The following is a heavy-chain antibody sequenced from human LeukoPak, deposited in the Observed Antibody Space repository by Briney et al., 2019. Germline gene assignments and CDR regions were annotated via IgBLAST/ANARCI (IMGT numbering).Heavy chain of an antibody. Sequence: KPSETLSLXCAVSGYSISSGYYWGWIRQPPGKGLAWIGSIYHSGSTYYNPSLKSRVTISVDTSKNQFSLKLSSVTAADTAVYYCARQGSGYYYSAFDIWGQGTMVTVSS. D-gene: IGHD3-22*01. CDR1: GYSISSGYY. CDR3: ARQGSGYYYSAFDI. V-gene: IGHV4-38-2*01. J-gene: IGHJ3*02. CDR2: IYHSGST.